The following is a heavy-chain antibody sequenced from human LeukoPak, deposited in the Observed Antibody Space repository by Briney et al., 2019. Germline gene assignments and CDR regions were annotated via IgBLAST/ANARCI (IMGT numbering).Heavy chain of an antibody. V-gene: IGHV1-2*02. J-gene: IGHJ4*02. CDR1: GYTFTGYY. CDR3: ARDTSASNFDY. Sequence: ASVKVSCKASGYTFTGYYIHWVRQAPGQGLERMGWINTDSGVTNYPQSFQGRVTMTRDTSISTAYMELSRLRSDDTAVYYCARDTSASNFDYWGQGTLVTVSS. CDR2: INTDSGVT.